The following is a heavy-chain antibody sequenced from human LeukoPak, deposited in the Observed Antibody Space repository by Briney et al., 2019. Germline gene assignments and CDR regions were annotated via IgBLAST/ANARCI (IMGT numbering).Heavy chain of an antibody. CDR3: ARKGEHYGDYDY. V-gene: IGHV1-2*02. D-gene: IGHD4-17*01. Sequence: GASVKVSCKXSGYTFTGYFLHWVRQAPGQGLEWMGWILPNTGGTHYAQKFQGRVTVTRDTSISTAYMEVSRLTSDDTAVYYCARKGEHYGDYDYWGQGTLVTVSS. J-gene: IGHJ4*02. CDR1: GYTFTGYF. CDR2: ILPNTGGT.